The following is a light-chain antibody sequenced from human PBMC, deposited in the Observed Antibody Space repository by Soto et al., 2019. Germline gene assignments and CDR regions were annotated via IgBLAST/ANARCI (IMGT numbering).Light chain of an antibody. CDR3: QSYDNSLSGSYV. Sequence: QSALTQPPSVSGAPGQRVTISYTGSSSNIGANYDVHWYQSLPGTAPKLLIYANINRPSGVPDRFSGSKSGTSASLAITGLQAEDEADYYCQSYDNSLSGSYVFGAGTKVTVL. V-gene: IGLV1-40*01. J-gene: IGLJ1*01. CDR1: SSNIGANYD. CDR2: ANI.